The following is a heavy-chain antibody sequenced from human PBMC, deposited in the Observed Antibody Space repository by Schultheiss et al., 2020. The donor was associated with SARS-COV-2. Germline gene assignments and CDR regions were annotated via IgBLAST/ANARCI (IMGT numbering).Heavy chain of an antibody. CDR1: GFTFSSYA. CDR2: IRYDGGNK. D-gene: IGHD3-22*01. Sequence: GGSMRLSCAASGFTFSSYAMHWVRQAPGKGLEWVSFIRYDGGNKYYADSVKGRFTISRDSSKNTLYLQMNSLRAEDTAVYYCAKDGGPYDSSGYYFDYWGQGTLVTVSS. CDR3: AKDGGPYDSSGYYFDY. V-gene: IGHV3-30*02. J-gene: IGHJ4*02.